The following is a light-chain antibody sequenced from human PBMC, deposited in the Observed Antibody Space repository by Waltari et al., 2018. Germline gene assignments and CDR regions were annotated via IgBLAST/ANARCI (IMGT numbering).Light chain of an antibody. CDR2: GST. V-gene: IGLV1-40*01. CDR3: QSYDNSLSSWV. J-gene: IGLJ3*02. CDR1: RSNIGAGYD. Sequence: QSVLTQPPSVSGTPGQSVTISCTGGRSNIGAGYDVHWYQQLRGAAPKVVIFGSTNRATGVTARFSASKSGTSASLASTGRQADDEADYYCQSYDNSLSSWVFGGGTKLTVL.